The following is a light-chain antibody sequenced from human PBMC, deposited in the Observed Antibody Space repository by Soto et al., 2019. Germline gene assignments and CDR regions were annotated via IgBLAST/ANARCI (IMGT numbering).Light chain of an antibody. CDR3: QQYYTTPPA. J-gene: IGKJ4*01. CDR2: WAS. Sequence: DIVMTQSPDSLAVSLGERATINCKSSQSVLYSSNNKNYLAWYQQKPGQPPQLLIYWASTRESGVPDRFSGSASGTDFTLTNSSLQAEDVAVYYCQQYYTTPPAFGGGTKVEIK. V-gene: IGKV4-1*01. CDR1: QSVLYSSNNKNY.